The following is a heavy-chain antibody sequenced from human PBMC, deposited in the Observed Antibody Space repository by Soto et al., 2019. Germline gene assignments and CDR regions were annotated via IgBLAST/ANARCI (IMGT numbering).Heavy chain of an antibody. CDR2: INPNSGGT. CDR3: ARGEEYSSSWPVVGFDY. J-gene: IGHJ4*02. Sequence: ASVKVSCKASGYTFTGYYMHWVRQAPGQGLEWMGWINPNSGGTNYAQKFQGRVTMTRDTSISTAYMELSRLRSDDTAVYYCARGEEYSSSWPVVGFDYWGQGTLVTVSS. D-gene: IGHD6-13*01. V-gene: IGHV1-2*02. CDR1: GYTFTGYY.